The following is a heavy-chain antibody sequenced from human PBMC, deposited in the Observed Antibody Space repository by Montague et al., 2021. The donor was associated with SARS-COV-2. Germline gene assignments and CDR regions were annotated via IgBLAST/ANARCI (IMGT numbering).Heavy chain of an antibody. D-gene: IGHD2-15*01. CDR1: GGAISSDDYY. CDR2: IHYTGTS. CDR3: ASSECDCTGGGCFYVY. Sequence: SETLSLTCTVSGGAISSDDYYWSWIRQPAGKGLEWIGHIHYTGTSNSNPSLKSRVTISVDTSEHQFSLELISVTAADMAVYYCASSECDCTGGGCFYVYWGQGTLVTVSS. J-gene: IGHJ4*02. V-gene: IGHV4-61*08.